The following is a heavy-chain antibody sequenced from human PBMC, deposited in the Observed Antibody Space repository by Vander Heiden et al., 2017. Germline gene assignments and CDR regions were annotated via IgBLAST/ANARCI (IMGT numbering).Heavy chain of an antibody. J-gene: IGHJ4*02. D-gene: IGHD3-22*01. CDR2: IYYSGST. Sequence: QLQLQESGPGLVKPSEPLSLTCTVSGGSISSSSYYWGWTRQPPGKGLEWIGSIYYSGSTYYNPSLKSRVTISVDTSKNQFSLKLSSVTAADTAVYYCARRRGYSIDFDYWGQGTLVTVSS. V-gene: IGHV4-39*01. CDR3: ARRRGYSIDFDY. CDR1: GGSISSSSYY.